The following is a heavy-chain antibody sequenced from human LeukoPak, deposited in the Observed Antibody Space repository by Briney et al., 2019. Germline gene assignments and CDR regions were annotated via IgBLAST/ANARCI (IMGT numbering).Heavy chain of an antibody. V-gene: IGHV4-30-2*01. CDR3: ARHSYEGSDY. Sequence: SQTLSLTCDVSGGSISSGLYSWSWIRQPLGKGLEWIGYIYHTGSTYYNPSLKSRVTISVDTSKNQFSLKLSSVTAADTAVYYCARHSYEGSDYWGQGTLVTVSS. CDR1: GGSISSGLYS. D-gene: IGHD5-12*01. J-gene: IGHJ4*02. CDR2: IYHTGST.